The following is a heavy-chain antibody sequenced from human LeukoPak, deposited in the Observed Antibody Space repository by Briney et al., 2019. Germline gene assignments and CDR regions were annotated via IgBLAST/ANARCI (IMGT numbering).Heavy chain of an antibody. Sequence: GGSLRLSCAASGFTFSSYWMHWVRQAPGKGLVWVSRINTDGSSTSYADSVKGRFTISRDNAKNTLFLQMNSLRAEDTAVYYCARVRGSSWYPELLDYYYMDVWGKGTTVTVSS. CDR1: GFTFSSYW. D-gene: IGHD6-13*01. V-gene: IGHV3-74*01. CDR3: ARVRGSSWYPELLDYYYMDV. CDR2: INTDGSST. J-gene: IGHJ6*03.